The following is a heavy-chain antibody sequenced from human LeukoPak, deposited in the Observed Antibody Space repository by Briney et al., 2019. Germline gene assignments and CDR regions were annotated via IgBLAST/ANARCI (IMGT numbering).Heavy chain of an antibody. V-gene: IGHV3-7*01. CDR1: GFSFSNQY. CDR2: INEDGSNK. Sequence: GGSLRLSCTASGFSFSNQYMRWIRQAPGKGLEWVANINEDGSNKWHLGSVKGRFTVSRDNARNSLYLQMNSLRVEVTAVYYCTRVIVAVPGYFDYFDFWGQGVLVTVSS. J-gene: IGHJ4*02. CDR3: TRVIVAVPGYFDYFDF. D-gene: IGHD6-19*01.